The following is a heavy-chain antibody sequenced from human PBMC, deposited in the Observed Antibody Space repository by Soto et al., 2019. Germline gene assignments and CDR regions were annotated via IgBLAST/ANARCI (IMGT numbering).Heavy chain of an antibody. CDR2: LSAYNGNT. Sequence: QVQLVQSGAEVKKPGASVKVSCKASGYTFTSYGISWVRQAPGQGLEWMGWLSAYNGNTKYAQKLQGRVTMTTDTATSTTDMELRSVRSDDTAVYYCARAAAIGMYDYWGQGTLVTVSS. CDR3: ARAAAIGMYDY. D-gene: IGHD1-20*01. CDR1: GYTFTSYG. J-gene: IGHJ4*02. V-gene: IGHV1-18*01.